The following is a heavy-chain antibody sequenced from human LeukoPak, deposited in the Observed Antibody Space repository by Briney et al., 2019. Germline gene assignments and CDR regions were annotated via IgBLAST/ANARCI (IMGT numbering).Heavy chain of an antibody. J-gene: IGHJ3*02. CDR2: INTDGSST. CDR3: AKLPSMTNAFDI. CDR1: GFTFSSYW. Sequence: PGGSLRLSCAASGFTFSSYWMHWVRQAPGKGLVWVSRINTDGSSTSYADSVKGRFTISRDNAKNTLYLQMNSLRAEDTAVYYCAKLPSMTNAFDIWGQGTMVTVSS. V-gene: IGHV3-74*01. D-gene: IGHD4-23*01.